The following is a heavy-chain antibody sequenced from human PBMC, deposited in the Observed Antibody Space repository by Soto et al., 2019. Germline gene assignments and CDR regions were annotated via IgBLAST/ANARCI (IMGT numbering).Heavy chain of an antibody. D-gene: IGHD5-12*01. CDR3: ARRPREYSGYLLGGYFDY. CDR1: FFSLDTSGVG. CDR2: IYWDDDK. J-gene: IGHJ4*02. Sequence: QITLKESGPTVVKPTQTLTLTCTFSFFSLDTSGVGVGWIRQPPGKALEWLALIYWDDDKRYNPSLKSRLTISKDTSKNQVVLTMTNMDPVDTATYYCARRPREYSGYLLGGYFDYWGQGTLVTVSS. V-gene: IGHV2-5*02.